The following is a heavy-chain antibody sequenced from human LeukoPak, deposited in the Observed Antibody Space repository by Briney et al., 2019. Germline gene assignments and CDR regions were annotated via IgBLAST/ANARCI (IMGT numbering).Heavy chain of an antibody. Sequence: GGSLRLSCAASGFTFSSYWMSWVRQAPGKGLEWVAVISYDGSNRYYADSVKGRFTISRDNSKNTLYLQMNSLRAEDTAVYYCARVRVRIQLRLGDWGQGTLVTVSS. D-gene: IGHD5-18*01. V-gene: IGHV3-30*03. J-gene: IGHJ4*02. CDR3: ARVRVRIQLRLGD. CDR2: ISYDGSNR. CDR1: GFTFSSYW.